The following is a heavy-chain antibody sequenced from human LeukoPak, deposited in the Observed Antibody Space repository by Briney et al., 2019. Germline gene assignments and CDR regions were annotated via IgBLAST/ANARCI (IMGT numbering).Heavy chain of an antibody. Sequence: PSETLSLTCTVSGGSISSGGYYWSWIRQHPGKGLEWIGYIYYSGSTYYNPSLKCRVTISVGTSKNQFSLKLSSVTAADTAVYYCARAGLRYSSGLPAYFDYWGQGTLVTVSS. CDR2: IYYSGST. CDR1: GGSISSGGYY. V-gene: IGHV4-31*03. J-gene: IGHJ4*02. D-gene: IGHD6-19*01. CDR3: ARAGLRYSSGLPAYFDY.